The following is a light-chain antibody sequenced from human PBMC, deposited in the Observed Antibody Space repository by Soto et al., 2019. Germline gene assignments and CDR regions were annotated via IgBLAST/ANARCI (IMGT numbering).Light chain of an antibody. J-gene: IGLJ1*01. CDR2: YDD. V-gene: IGLV1-36*01. CDR3: AAWDDSLNGRV. Sequence: QSVLTQPPSVSEAPRQRVTISCSGSSSNIGNNAVNWYQQLPGKAPKLLIYYDDLLPSGVSDRFSGSKSGTSASLAISGLQSEDEADYHCAAWDDSLNGRVFGTGTKVTVL. CDR1: SSNIGNNA.